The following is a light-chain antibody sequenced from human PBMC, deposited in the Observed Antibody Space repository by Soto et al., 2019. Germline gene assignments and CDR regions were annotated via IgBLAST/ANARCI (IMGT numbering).Light chain of an antibody. V-gene: IGKV3-15*01. CDR2: GAS. CDR1: QSVSSN. J-gene: IGKJ1*01. Sequence: EIVMTXXPXTLSVSPGERATLSCRASQSVSSNLAWYQQKPGQAPRLLIYGASARATGIPARFSGSGSGTEFTLTISSLQSGDFAVYYCQQYNNWPPMAFGQGTKVEIK. CDR3: QQYNNWPPMA.